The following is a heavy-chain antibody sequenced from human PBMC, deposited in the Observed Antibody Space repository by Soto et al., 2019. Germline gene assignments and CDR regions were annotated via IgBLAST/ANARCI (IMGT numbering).Heavy chain of an antibody. CDR1: GFTFSRYW. D-gene: IGHD2-15*01. V-gene: IGHV3-74*01. J-gene: IGHJ6*02. Sequence: PGGSLRLSCAASGFTFSRYWMHWVRQGPGKGLVWVSRINSDGSSTSYADSVKGRFTISRDNAKNTLYLQMNSLRAEDTAVYYCARDVCSVGSCYSDMNLYYYYYGMDVWGQGTTVTVSS. CDR3: ARDVCSVGSCYSDMNLYYYYYGMDV. CDR2: INSDGSST.